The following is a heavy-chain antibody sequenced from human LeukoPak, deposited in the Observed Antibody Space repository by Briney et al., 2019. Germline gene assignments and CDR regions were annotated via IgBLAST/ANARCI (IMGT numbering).Heavy chain of an antibody. D-gene: IGHD4-23*01. CDR3: ARDRDYGGNLDAFDI. Sequence: SQTLSLTCTVSGGSISSGDYYWSWIRQPPGKGLEWIGYIYYSGSTNYNPSLKSRVTISVDTSKNQFSLKLSSVTAADTAVYYCARDRDYGGNLDAFDIWGQGTMVTVSS. CDR1: GGSISSGDYY. V-gene: IGHV4-61*08. CDR2: IYYSGST. J-gene: IGHJ3*02.